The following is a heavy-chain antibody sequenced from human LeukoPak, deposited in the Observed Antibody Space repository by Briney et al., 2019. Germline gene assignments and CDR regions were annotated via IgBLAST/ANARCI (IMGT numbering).Heavy chain of an antibody. V-gene: IGHV3-33*06. CDR1: GFTFSSYG. CDR2: IWYDGSNK. Sequence: PGGSLRLSCAASGFTFSSYGMHWVRQAPGKGLEWVAVIWYDGSNKYYADSVKGRFTISRDNSKNTVFLQMNSLRAEDTAVYYCAKVDSNAWFVDYWGQGTLVTVSS. J-gene: IGHJ4*02. D-gene: IGHD6-19*01. CDR3: AKVDSNAWFVDY.